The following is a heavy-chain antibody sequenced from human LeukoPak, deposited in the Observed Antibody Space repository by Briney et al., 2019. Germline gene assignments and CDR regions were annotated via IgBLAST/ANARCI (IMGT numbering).Heavy chain of an antibody. CDR3: ARADCSSTSCYQRDAFDI. Sequence: ASVNVSCKASGYTFTGYYMHWVRQAPGQGLEWMGWINPNSGGTNYAQKFQGRVTMTRDTSISTAYMELSRLRSDDTAVYYCARADCSSTSCYQRDAFDIWGQGTMVTVSS. V-gene: IGHV1-2*02. CDR2: INPNSGGT. CDR1: GYTFTGYY. D-gene: IGHD2-2*01. J-gene: IGHJ3*02.